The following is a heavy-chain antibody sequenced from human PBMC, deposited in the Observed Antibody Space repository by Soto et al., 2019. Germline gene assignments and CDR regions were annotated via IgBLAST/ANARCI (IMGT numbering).Heavy chain of an antibody. CDR1: GFTFSSYG. J-gene: IGHJ4*02. CDR3: AKLMEPTSYFDY. Sequence: PGGSLRLSCAASGFTFSSYGMHWVRQAPGKGLEWVAVISYDGSNKYYADSVKGRFTISRDNSKNTLYLQMNSLRAEDTAVYYCAKLMEPTSYFDYWGQGTLVTVYS. CDR2: ISYDGSNK. D-gene: IGHD1-1*01. V-gene: IGHV3-30*18.